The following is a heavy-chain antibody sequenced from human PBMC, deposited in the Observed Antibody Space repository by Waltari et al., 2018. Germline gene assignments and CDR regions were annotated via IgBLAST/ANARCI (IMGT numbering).Heavy chain of an antibody. Sequence: QVQLQESGPGLVKPSETLSLTCAVSGYSISSGSYWVWIRQPPGKGLECIGSIYHCGSTYYNPSLKSRVTISVDTSKNQFSLKLSAVTAAETAVYYCARQTANWGYWFDPWGQGTLVTVSS. V-gene: IGHV4-38-2*01. J-gene: IGHJ5*02. CDR3: ARQTANWGYWFDP. CDR2: IYHCGST. CDR1: GYSISSGSY. D-gene: IGHD7-27*01.